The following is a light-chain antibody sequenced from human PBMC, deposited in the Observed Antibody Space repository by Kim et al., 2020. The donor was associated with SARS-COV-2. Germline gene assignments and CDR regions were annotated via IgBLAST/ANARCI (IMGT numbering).Light chain of an antibody. CDR2: HAS. J-gene: IGKJ2*01. CDR1: QGINNY. Sequence: SASGGDRVTISCQASQGINNYLSWYQQKPGKAPKLLIYHASKLEAGVPSRFSGDGYGTDFTFTISSLQPEDIATYYCQQYDNLPYSFGQGTKLEI. CDR3: QQYDNLPYS. V-gene: IGKV1-33*01.